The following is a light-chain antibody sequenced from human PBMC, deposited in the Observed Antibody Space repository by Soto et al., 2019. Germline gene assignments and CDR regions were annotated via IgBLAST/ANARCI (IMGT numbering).Light chain of an antibody. CDR1: QSVSSY. V-gene: IGKV3-11*01. CDR3: QQRSNWPPVT. CDR2: DAS. J-gene: IGKJ1*01. Sequence: DIVLTQSPGTLSLSPGERATLSCRTSQSVSSYLAWYQQKPGQAPRLLIYDASNRATGIPARFSGSGSGTDFTLTISSLEPEDFAVYYCQQRSNWPPVTFGQGTKVDI.